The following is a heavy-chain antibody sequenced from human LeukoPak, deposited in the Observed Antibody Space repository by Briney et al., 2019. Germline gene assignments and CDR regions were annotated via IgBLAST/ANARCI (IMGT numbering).Heavy chain of an antibody. D-gene: IGHD1-14*01. V-gene: IGHV3-53*01. CDR2: ISHGGTT. CDR1: GFTFSDHY. J-gene: IGHJ3*01. Sequence: GGSLRLSCAASGFTFSDHYMDWVRQAPGKGLEYVSVISHGGTTDYADSVKGRFTISRDNSKNTLYLQMNSLTAGDTAVYYCARDPVPEFWGQGTMVTVSS. CDR3: ARDPVPEF.